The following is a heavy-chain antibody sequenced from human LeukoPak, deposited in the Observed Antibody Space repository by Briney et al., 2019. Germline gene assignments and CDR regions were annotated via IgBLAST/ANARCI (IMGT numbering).Heavy chain of an antibody. CDR2: IIPIFGTA. Sequence: SVKVSCKASGYTFTSYYMHWVRQAPGQGLEWMGGIIPIFGTANYAQKFQGRVTITADESTSTAYMELSSLRSEDTAVYYCARGVCSGGSCYSRYNWFDPRGQGTLVTVSS. J-gene: IGHJ5*02. V-gene: IGHV1-69*13. D-gene: IGHD2-15*01. CDR3: ARGVCSGGSCYSRYNWFDP. CDR1: GYTFTSYY.